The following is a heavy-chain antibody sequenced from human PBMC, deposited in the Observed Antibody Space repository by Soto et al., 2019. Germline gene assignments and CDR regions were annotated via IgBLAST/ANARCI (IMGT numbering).Heavy chain of an antibody. Sequence: GEALKISCKGSGYSFTSYWISWVRQMPGKGLEWMGRIDPSDSYTNYSPSFQGHVTISADKSISTAYLQWSSLKASDTAMYYCARWRYRLDIVVVVAASKYYYYGMDVWGQGTTVTVSS. CDR1: GYSFTSYW. CDR2: IDPSDSYT. D-gene: IGHD2-15*01. V-gene: IGHV5-10-1*01. J-gene: IGHJ6*02. CDR3: ARWRYRLDIVVVVAASKYYYYGMDV.